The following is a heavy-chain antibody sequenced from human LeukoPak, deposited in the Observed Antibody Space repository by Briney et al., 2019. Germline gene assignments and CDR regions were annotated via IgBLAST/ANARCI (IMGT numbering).Heavy chain of an antibody. V-gene: IGHV3-30*19. J-gene: IGHJ4*02. CDR1: GFSFSDYG. CDR3: ARDGMGVRGFDY. CDR2: ISYDGSNK. D-gene: IGHD1-1*01. Sequence: GGSLRLSCGASGFSFSDYGMHWVRQAPGKGLEWVAVISYDGSNKYYADSVKGRFTISRDNSKNTLYLQMNSLRAEDTAVYYCARDGMGVRGFDYWGQGTLVTVSS.